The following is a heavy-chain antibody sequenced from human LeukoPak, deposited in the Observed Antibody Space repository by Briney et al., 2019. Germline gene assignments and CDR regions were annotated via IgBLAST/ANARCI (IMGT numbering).Heavy chain of an antibody. V-gene: IGHV1-2*02. CDR2: INPNSGGT. J-gene: IGHJ6*03. D-gene: IGHD3-22*01. CDR3: ARDSRNYYDSSGYGVLSYYYYYMDV. Sequence: ASVKVSCKASGYTFTGYYMHWVRQAPGQGLEWMGWINPNSGGTNYAQKFQGRVTMTRDTSISTAYMELSRLRSDDTAVCYCARDSRNYYDSSGYGVLSYYYYYMDVWGKGTTVTISS. CDR1: GYTFTGYY.